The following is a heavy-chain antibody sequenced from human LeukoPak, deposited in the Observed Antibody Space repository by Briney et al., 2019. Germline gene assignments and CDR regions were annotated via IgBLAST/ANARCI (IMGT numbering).Heavy chain of an antibody. V-gene: IGHV4-34*01. J-gene: IGHJ4*02. D-gene: IGHD6-13*01. CDR2: LNHSGST. CDR3: ARGRSAAGISRFAY. CDR1: GGSFSGYY. Sequence: SETLSLTCAVYGGSFSGYYWSWIRQPPGKGLEWIGELNHSGSTNYNPSLKSRVTISVDTSKNQFSLKLSSVTAADTAVYYCARGRSAAGISRFAYWGQGTLVTVSS.